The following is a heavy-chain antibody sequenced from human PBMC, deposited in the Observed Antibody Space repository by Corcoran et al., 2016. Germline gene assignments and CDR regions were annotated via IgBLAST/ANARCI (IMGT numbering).Heavy chain of an antibody. CDR3: ARGGGVRNDVDYFDY. V-gene: IGHV4-39*07. D-gene: IGHD1-1*01. CDR1: GGSISSSSYH. CDR2: IYYSRST. Sequence: QLQLQESGPGLVKPSETLSLTCTVSGGSISSSSYHWGWIRQPPGKGLEWIGRIYYSRSTYYNPSLKSRVTISADTSKNQFSLKLSSVTAADTAVYYCARGGGVRNDVDYFDYWGQGTLVTVSS. J-gene: IGHJ4*02.